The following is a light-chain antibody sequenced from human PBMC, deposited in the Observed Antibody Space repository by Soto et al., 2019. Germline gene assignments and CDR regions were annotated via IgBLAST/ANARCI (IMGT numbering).Light chain of an antibody. CDR2: AAS. V-gene: IGKV1-9*01. CDR3: QQLNSFPIT. CDR1: QAISSY. J-gene: IGKJ5*01. Sequence: DIQLTQAPSFLSASAGDRVCITCRASQAISSYLAWYQQKPGRAPKLLIYAASTLQSGVPSRFSGSGSGTEFTLTITSLQPEDFATYYCQQLNSFPITFGQGTRLEIK.